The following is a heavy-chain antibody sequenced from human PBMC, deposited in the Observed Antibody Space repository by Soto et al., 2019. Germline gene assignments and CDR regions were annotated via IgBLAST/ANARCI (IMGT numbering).Heavy chain of an antibody. V-gene: IGHV3-48*01. Sequence: EVQLVESGGCLVQPGGSLRLSCAASGFTFSSYSMNWVRQAPGKGLEWVSYISSSSSTIYYADSVKGRFTISKDNAKNSLYLQMNSLRAEDTAVYYCARGVVVAATDFDYWGQGTLVTVSS. CDR3: ARGVVVAATDFDY. CDR1: GFTFSSYS. CDR2: ISSSSSTI. D-gene: IGHD2-15*01. J-gene: IGHJ4*02.